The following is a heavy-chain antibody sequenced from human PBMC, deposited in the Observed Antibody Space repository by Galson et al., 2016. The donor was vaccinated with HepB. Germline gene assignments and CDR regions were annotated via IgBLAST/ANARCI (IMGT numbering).Heavy chain of an antibody. V-gene: IGHV1-18*01. CDR1: GYIFSSYG. D-gene: IGHD6-13*01. CDR3: ARIPPGYSSSWAIDY. J-gene: IGHJ4*02. Sequence: SVKVSCKAAGYIFSSYGINWVRQAPGQGLEWMGWISAYNGDTNYAQKLQGRVTMTTDTSTSTAYMELRGLGSDDTAVYYWARIPPGYSSSWAIDYWGQGTLVTVSS. CDR2: ISAYNGDT.